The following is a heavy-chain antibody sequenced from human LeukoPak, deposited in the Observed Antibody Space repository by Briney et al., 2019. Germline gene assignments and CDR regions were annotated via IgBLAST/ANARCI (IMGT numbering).Heavy chain of an antibody. V-gene: IGHV4-59*01. CDR2: ISYSGTT. Sequence: SETLSLTCTVSGGSISSYYWSWIRQPPDKGLEWIGFISYSGTTNYNPSLESRVTISLDTSKNQFSLKLSSVTAADTAVYYCARDPSYYYDSSGYRVWGQGTLVTVSS. J-gene: IGHJ4*02. CDR3: ARDPSYYYDSSGYRV. D-gene: IGHD3-22*01. CDR1: GGSISSYY.